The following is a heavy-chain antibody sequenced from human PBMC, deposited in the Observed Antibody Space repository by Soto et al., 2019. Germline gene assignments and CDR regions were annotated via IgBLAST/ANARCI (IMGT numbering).Heavy chain of an antibody. D-gene: IGHD3-10*01. CDR2: IIPIFGTA. J-gene: IGHJ6*02. V-gene: IGHV1-69*12. CDR3: AREGGSGNYRYYAMDV. Sequence: QVQLVQSGAEVKKPGCSVKVSCKASGGTFSSYAISWVRQAPGQGLEWMGGIIPIFGTANYAQKFQGRVTITADESTSTAYMELSSLRSEDTAVYYCAREGGSGNYRYYAMDVWGQGTTVTVSS. CDR1: GGTFSSYA.